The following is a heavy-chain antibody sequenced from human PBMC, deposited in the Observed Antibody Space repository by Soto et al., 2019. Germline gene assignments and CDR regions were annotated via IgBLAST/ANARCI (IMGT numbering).Heavy chain of an antibody. CDR3: ARSPYSLEGDGQHYYYGMDL. CDR1: GFTFSGFY. J-gene: IGHJ6*02. V-gene: IGHV1-2*02. Sequence: QVQLVQSGAAVKRPGASVKVSCEPSGFTFSGFYLHWVRQAPGQGLEWMGWIKPNTDDKGYAPKFQGRVTLTWDTSSSAGYLDLSRLRSDDTAVYYCARSPYSLEGDGQHYYYGMDLWGLGTTVTVSS. D-gene: IGHD2-15*01. CDR2: IKPNTDDK.